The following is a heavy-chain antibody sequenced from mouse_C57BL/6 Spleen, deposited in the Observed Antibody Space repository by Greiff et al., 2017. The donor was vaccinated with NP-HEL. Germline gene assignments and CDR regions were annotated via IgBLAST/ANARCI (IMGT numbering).Heavy chain of an antibody. CDR3: TREGYDY. Sequence: EVQLQQSGTVLARPGASVKMSCKTSGYTFTSYWMHWVKQRPGQGLEWIGAIYPGNSDTSYNQKFKGKAKRTAVTSASTAYMELSSLTNEDSAVYDCTREGYDYWGQGTTLTVSS. J-gene: IGHJ2*01. V-gene: IGHV1-5*01. CDR1: GYTFTSYW. CDR2: IYPGNSDT.